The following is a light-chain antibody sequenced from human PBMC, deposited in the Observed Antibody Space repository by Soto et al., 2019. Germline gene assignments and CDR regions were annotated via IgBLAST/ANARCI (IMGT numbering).Light chain of an antibody. J-gene: IGLJ1*01. CDR2: DVS. CDR1: SRDCGGYNY. CDR3: PSYAGNFDV. V-gene: IGLV2-11*02. Sequence: QSVLTHPRSVSAAAGQSVTISCTGTSRDCGGYNYVSLDQHHPGKTPKLMIYDVSERPSGVPDRCSGSKSVNTAPLTISGLQAEAEDDYYCPSYAGNFDVFRRGTKVPVL.